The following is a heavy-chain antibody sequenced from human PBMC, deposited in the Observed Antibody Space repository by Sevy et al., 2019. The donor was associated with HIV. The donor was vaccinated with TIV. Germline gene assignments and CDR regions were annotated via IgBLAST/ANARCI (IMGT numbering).Heavy chain of an antibody. CDR2: ISYGGTET. V-gene: IGHV3-30-3*01. CDR1: GFAFSSHA. D-gene: IGHD6-13*01. CDR3: ARDGGYSINWYPLY. Sequence: GGSLRLSCAASGFAFSSHAMHWVRQAPGKGLEWVAVISYGGTETVYANSVEGRFTISRDHCKNMLSLQMNSLRPEDMAVYYCARDGGYSINWYPLYWGHGTLVTVSS. J-gene: IGHJ4*01.